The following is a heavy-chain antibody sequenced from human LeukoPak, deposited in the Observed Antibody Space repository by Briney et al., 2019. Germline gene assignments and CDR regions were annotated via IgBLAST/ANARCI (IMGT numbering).Heavy chain of an antibody. V-gene: IGHV3-30*03. J-gene: IGHJ4*02. D-gene: IGHD3-16*02. CDR1: GFTFSSYG. CDR2: ISYDGSNK. Sequence: PGGSLRLSCAASGFTFSSYGMHWVRQAPGKGLEWVAVISYDGSNKYYADSVKGRFTISRDNSKNTLYLQMNSLRAEDTAVYYCAITNPVAGLRLGELSLPIDYWGQGTLVTVSS. CDR3: AITNPVAGLRLGELSLPIDY.